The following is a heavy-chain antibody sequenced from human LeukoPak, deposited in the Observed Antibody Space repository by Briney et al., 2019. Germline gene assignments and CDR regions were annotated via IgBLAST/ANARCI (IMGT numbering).Heavy chain of an antibody. CDR1: GGSFSGYY. CDR3: ARGVVAAPPTLDY. V-gene: IGHV4-34*01. D-gene: IGHD2-15*01. CDR2: IYYTGST. Sequence: SETLSLTCAVYGGSFSGYYWSWIRQPPEKGLEWIGSIYYTGSTYYNPSLKSRVTISVDTSKKQFSLKLNSVTAADTAVYYCARGVVAAPPTLDYWGQGTLVTVSS. J-gene: IGHJ4*02.